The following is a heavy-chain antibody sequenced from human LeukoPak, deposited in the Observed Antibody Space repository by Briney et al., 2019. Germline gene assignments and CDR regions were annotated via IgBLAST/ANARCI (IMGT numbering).Heavy chain of an antibody. CDR1: GFTFSSYW. CDR3: ARVPLYYYDSSGYLDY. D-gene: IGHD3-22*01. Sequence: GGSLRLSCAASGFTFSSYWMSWVRQAPGKGLEWVANIKQDGSEKYYVDSVKGRLTISGDNAKNSLYLQMNSLRAEDTAVYYCARVPLYYYDSSGYLDYWGQGTLVTVSS. CDR2: IKQDGSEK. J-gene: IGHJ4*02. V-gene: IGHV3-7*01.